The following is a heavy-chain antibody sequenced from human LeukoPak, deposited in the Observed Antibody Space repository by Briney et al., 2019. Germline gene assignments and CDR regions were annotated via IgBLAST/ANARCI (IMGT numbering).Heavy chain of an antibody. Sequence: ASVKVSCKASGGTFSSYAISWVRQAPGQGLEWMGRIIPILGIANYAQKFQGRVTITADKSTSTAYMELSSLRSEDTAVYYCARDQYSSGWYGGINWFDPWGQGTLVTVSS. J-gene: IGHJ5*02. CDR1: GGTFSSYA. D-gene: IGHD6-13*01. V-gene: IGHV1-69*04. CDR3: ARDQYSSGWYGGINWFDP. CDR2: IIPILGIA.